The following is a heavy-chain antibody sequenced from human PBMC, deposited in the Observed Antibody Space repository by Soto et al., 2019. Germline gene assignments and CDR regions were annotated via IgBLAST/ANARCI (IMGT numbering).Heavy chain of an antibody. D-gene: IGHD3-16*01. CDR3: AKALRLHFDY. CDR1: GFSFRTYA. J-gene: IGHJ4*02. V-gene: IGHV3-23*01. Sequence: QPGGSLRLSCAASGFSFRTYAMSWVRQAPGKGLEWVSALSGSGNKTYYADSVRGRFTISRDNSKNTLYLQMHSLRAEDTAVYYCAKALRLHFDYWGQGTVVTVSS. CDR2: LSGSGNKT.